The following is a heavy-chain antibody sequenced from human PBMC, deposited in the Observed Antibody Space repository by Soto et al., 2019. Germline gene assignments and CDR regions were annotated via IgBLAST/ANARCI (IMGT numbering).Heavy chain of an antibody. CDR2: ISVDTGKT. J-gene: IGHJ5*02. Sequence: GASVKVSCKASGYTFSDFGITWVRQAPGQGLEWMGWISVDTGKTNYAQKFLGRVTMTTDTSTSTAYVELRSLTSDDTAVYYCARVVWSGYPPLNWFDPWGQGTLVTVSS. CDR1: GYTFSDFG. CDR3: ARVVWSGYPPLNWFDP. V-gene: IGHV1-18*01. D-gene: IGHD3-3*01.